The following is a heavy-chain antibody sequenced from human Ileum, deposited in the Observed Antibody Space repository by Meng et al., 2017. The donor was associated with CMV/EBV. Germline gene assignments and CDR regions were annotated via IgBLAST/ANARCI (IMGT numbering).Heavy chain of an antibody. CDR3: ASGGPTVSGLAVDH. CDR1: DGTQSNYD. J-gene: IGHJ4*02. V-gene: IGHV1-2*02. Sequence: ASVKVSCKASDGTQSNYDTTWLRQAPGQGLECMGWINTNSGGTNYAKKFHGSLTRTRDTSISTAYMELSSRRSDNTAVYYCASGGPTVSGLAVDHWGQGTLVTVSS. CDR2: INTNSGGT. D-gene: IGHD4-11*01.